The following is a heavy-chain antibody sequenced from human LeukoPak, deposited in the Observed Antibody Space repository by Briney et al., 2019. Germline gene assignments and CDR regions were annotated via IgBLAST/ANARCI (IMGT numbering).Heavy chain of an antibody. J-gene: IGHJ5*02. D-gene: IGHD2-2*01. CDR1: GGSISSGDYY. CDR3: AREFCSTSCLWDNWFDP. Sequence: SQTLSLTCTVSGGSISSGDYYWSWIRQPPGTGLAWIGYIYYSGSTYYNPSLKSRVTISVDTSKNQFSLKLSSVTAADTAVYYCAREFCSTSCLWDNWFDPWGQGTLVTVSS. V-gene: IGHV4-30-4*01. CDR2: IYYSGST.